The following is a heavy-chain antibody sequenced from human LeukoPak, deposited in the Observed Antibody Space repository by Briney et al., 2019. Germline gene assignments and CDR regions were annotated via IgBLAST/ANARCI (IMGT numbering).Heavy chain of an antibody. Sequence: SETLSLSCTVSGDSMSGYSWSWLRQPAGKELEWIGRIYSSYFTEYNLSLDGRVTMSIDTSKNQFSLMLDSVTAADTAVYYCARVHIVTGTYFDSWGQGALVTVSS. D-gene: IGHD3-10*01. CDR1: GDSMSGYS. CDR2: IYSSYFT. J-gene: IGHJ4*02. CDR3: ARVHIVTGTYFDS. V-gene: IGHV4-4*07.